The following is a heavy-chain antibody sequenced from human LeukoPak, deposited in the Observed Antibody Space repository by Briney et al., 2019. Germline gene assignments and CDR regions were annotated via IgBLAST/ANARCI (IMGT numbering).Heavy chain of an antibody. CDR1: GGSISGYY. D-gene: IGHD4-17*01. Sequence: KPSETLSLTCTVSGGSISGYYWSWIRQTPGKGLEWIGYMYSSGNSNYNPSLKSRVTISGDSSKSQFSLKLNSVTAADTAVYYCARDRYGDHTYFDYWGQGTLVTVSS. J-gene: IGHJ4*02. CDR2: MYSSGNS. V-gene: IGHV4-59*12. CDR3: ARDRYGDHTYFDY.